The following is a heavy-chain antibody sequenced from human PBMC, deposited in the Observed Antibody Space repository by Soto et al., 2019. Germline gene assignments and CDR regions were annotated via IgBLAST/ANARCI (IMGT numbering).Heavy chain of an antibody. CDR1: GFTFSDYA. Sequence: VQLVESGGGVVPLGRSLRLSCAASGFTFSDYAMHWVRQVPGKGLEWVAVVSHDGRITHYADSVKGRFPISRDSSKNTVSLEMTSLRAEETPVDYFGKGGRQWLVTSDFNYWGQRALVTVSS. J-gene: IGHJ4*02. D-gene: IGHD6-19*01. CDR3: GKGGRQWLVTSDFNY. V-gene: IGHV3-30*18. CDR2: VSHDGRIT.